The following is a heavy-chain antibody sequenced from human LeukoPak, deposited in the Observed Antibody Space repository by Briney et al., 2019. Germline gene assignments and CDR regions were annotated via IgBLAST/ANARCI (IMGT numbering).Heavy chain of an antibody. V-gene: IGHV3-30-3*01. CDR1: GFTVSSNY. CDR3: ARGPDPVVRGPRRAFDL. D-gene: IGHD3-10*01. CDR2: ISYDGSRQ. Sequence: GGSLRLSCAASGFTVSSNYMSWVRQAPGKGLELVALISYDGSRQYYTDSVKGRFIISRDDSKNTVYLQMNSLGVDDTALYYCARGPDPVVRGPRRAFDLWGQGTMVTVSS. J-gene: IGHJ3*01.